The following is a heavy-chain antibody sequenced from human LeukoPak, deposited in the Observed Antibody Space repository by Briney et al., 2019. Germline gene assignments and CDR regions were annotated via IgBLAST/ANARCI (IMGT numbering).Heavy chain of an antibody. V-gene: IGHV3-23*01. Sequence: GGSLRLSCAASGFTFSNYAVMWVRQAPGQGLEWVSAITSGGAPRYADSVKGRFTISRDNSKNTLYLQMNSLRAEDTAVYYCAKGLYCSSTSCYGMDVWGQGTTVTVSS. CDR1: GFTFSNYA. CDR2: ITSGGAP. J-gene: IGHJ6*02. CDR3: AKGLYCSSTSCYGMDV. D-gene: IGHD2-2*01.